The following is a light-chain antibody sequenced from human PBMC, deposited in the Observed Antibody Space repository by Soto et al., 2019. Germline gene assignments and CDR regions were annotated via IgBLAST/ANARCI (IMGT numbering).Light chain of an antibody. CDR3: QQTYDSIVS. V-gene: IGKV1-39*01. CDR2: AAS. CDR1: QSISNY. Sequence: DIQMTQSPSSMSASVGDRVIITCRTSQSISNYLNWYQHKPGKAPKVLISAASSLQSGVPSRFSGSRSGPDFTLTISSLQTEDFGTYDCQQTYDSIVSFGGGTKVDIK. J-gene: IGKJ4*01.